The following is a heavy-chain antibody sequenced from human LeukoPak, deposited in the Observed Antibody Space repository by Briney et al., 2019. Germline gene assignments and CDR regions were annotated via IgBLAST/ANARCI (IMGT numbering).Heavy chain of an antibody. CDR2: INYTGST. V-gene: IGHV4-34*01. D-gene: IGHD5-24*01. CDR3: ARRRIPATITGSRLSSRFDS. CDR1: GGSFSGLF. J-gene: IGHJ1*01. Sequence: SDTLSLTCVVNGGSFSGLFWSWIRQPPGKGLEWIGEINYTGSTDYNPSLKSRIRMSVDTSKNQLSVNLNSVTAADTAFYYCARRRIPATITGSRLSSRFDSWGQGTLVTVSS.